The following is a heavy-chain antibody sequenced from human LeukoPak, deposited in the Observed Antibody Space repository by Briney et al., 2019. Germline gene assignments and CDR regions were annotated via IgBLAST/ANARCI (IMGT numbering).Heavy chain of an antibody. CDR2: IYYSGSP. V-gene: IGHV4-39*01. Sequence: SETLSLTCSVSGGSISSSSYYWGWIRQPPGKGLEWVGSIYYSGSPYYNPSLKSRVTISVDTSKNQFSLKLSSVTAADTAVYYCARLLDAFDIWGQGTMVTVSS. CDR1: GGSISSSSYY. D-gene: IGHD1-26*01. J-gene: IGHJ3*02. CDR3: ARLLDAFDI.